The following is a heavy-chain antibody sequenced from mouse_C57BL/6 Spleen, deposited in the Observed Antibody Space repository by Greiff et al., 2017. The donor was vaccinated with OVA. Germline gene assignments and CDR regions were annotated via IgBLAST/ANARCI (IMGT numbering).Heavy chain of an antibody. D-gene: IGHD2-3*01. CDR3: TREGLDGYPFAY. CDR1: GYTFTDYE. Sequence: VQLQQSGAELVRPGASVTLSCKASGYTFTDYEMHWVKQTPVHGLEWIGAIDPETGGTAYNQKFKGKAILTADKSSSTAYMELRSLTSEDSAVYYCTREGLDGYPFAYWGQGTLVTVSA. CDR2: IDPETGGT. J-gene: IGHJ3*01. V-gene: IGHV1-15*01.